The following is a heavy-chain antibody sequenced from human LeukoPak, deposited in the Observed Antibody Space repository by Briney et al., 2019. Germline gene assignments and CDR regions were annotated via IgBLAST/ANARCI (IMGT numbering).Heavy chain of an antibody. CDR3: AKEAAAAYYYYYYMDV. V-gene: IGHV3-23*01. Sequence: QAGGSLRLSCATSGFSFSSYAMSWVRQAPGKGLEWVSAISGSGGSTYYADSVKGRFTISRDNSKNTLYLQMNSLRAEDTAVYYCAKEAAAAYYYYYYMDVWGKGTTVTVSS. CDR2: ISGSGGST. J-gene: IGHJ6*03. D-gene: IGHD6-13*01. CDR1: GFSFSSYA.